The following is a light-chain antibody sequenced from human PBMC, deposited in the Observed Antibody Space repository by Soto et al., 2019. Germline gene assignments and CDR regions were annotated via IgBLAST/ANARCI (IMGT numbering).Light chain of an antibody. CDR1: QSISSSY. CDR2: GAS. J-gene: IGKJ1*01. CDR3: QQYGTSSSWT. V-gene: IGKV3-20*01. Sequence: EIVLTQSPGTLSLSPGGRATLSCRASQSISSSYLAWYQQKPGQAPRLLIYGASSRATGIPDRFSGSGSGTDFTLTINRLEPDDFAVYYCQQYGTSSSWTFGQGTKVEI.